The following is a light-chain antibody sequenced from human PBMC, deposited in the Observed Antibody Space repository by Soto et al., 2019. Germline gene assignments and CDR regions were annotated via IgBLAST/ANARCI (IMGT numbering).Light chain of an antibody. CDR1: SSDVGGYNY. CDR3: SSYAGTHNWV. CDR2: EVS. Sequence: QSALTQPPAASGSPGQSVTMSCTGTSSDVGGYNYVSWYQQHPGKAPKLMIFEVSKRPSGVPDRFSGSRSGNTASPTVSGLQAEDEADYYCSSYAGTHNWVFGGGTKVTVL. J-gene: IGLJ3*02. V-gene: IGLV2-8*01.